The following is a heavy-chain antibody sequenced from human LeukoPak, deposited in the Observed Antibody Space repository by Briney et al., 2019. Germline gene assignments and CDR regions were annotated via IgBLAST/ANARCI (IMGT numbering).Heavy chain of an antibody. V-gene: IGHV3-7*03. J-gene: IGHJ4*02. D-gene: IGHD3-16*01. CDR1: GFIFKKYW. CDR2: IKEDGSET. Sequence: GGSLRLSCAASGFIFKKYWMNWVRQVPGKGLECLANIKEDGSETYYADSVKGRFTISRDNSKNTLYLQMNSLRAEDTAVYYCAKDELAGDWGQGTLVTVSS. CDR3: AKDELAGD.